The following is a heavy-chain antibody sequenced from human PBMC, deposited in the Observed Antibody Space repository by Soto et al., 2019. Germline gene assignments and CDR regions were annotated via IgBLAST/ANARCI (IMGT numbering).Heavy chain of an antibody. CDR2: ISSSSSYI. CDR3: ARAGKGGLSFDY. D-gene: IGHD1-26*01. J-gene: IGHJ4*02. V-gene: IGHV3-21*01. Sequence: EVQLVESGGGLVKPGGSLRLSCAASGFTFSSYSMNWVRQAPGKGLEWVSSISSSSSYIYYADSVKGRFTISRDNAKNSLNLQMNSLRAEDTAVYYCARAGKGGLSFDYWGQGTLVTVSS. CDR1: GFTFSSYS.